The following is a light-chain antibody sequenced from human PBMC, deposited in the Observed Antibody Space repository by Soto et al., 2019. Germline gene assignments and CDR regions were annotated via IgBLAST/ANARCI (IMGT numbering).Light chain of an antibody. CDR3: QQSYSTPRT. V-gene: IGKV1-39*01. Sequence: EIHMTQSPSSLSASVGDRVTITCRASQSINSYLNWYQQKPGKAPKLLIYSASGLQSGVPSRFSGSGSGTDFTRTISSLQPEDFATYYWQQSYSTPRTFGQGTKLEI. J-gene: IGKJ2*01. CDR1: QSINSY. CDR2: SAS.